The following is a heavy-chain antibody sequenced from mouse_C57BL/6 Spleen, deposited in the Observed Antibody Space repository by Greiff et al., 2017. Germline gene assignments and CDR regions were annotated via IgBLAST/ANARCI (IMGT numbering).Heavy chain of an antibody. J-gene: IGHJ4*01. CDR3: ASPHYGGSPYYAMDY. V-gene: IGHV1-80*01. Sequence: QVQLQQSGAELVKPGASVKISCKASGYAFSSYWMNWVKQRPGKGLEWIGQIYPGDGDTNYNGKFKGKATLTADKSSSTAYMQLSSLTSEDSAVYFCASPHYGGSPYYAMDYWGQGTSVTVSS. D-gene: IGHD1-1*01. CDR1: GYAFSSYW. CDR2: IYPGDGDT.